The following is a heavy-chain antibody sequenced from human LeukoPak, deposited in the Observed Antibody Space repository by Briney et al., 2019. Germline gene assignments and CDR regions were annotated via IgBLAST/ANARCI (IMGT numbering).Heavy chain of an antibody. D-gene: IGHD1-26*01. J-gene: IGHJ4*01. CDR3: ARGRGSYGAFDY. CDR2: INWNGGST. V-gene: IGHV3-20*04. Sequence: AGGSLRLSCAASGFTFDDYGMSWVRHAPGKGLEWVSGINWNGGSTGYADSVKGRFTISRDNAENSLYLQMNSLRAEDTALYYCARGRGSYGAFDYWGHGTLVTVSS. CDR1: GFTFDDYG.